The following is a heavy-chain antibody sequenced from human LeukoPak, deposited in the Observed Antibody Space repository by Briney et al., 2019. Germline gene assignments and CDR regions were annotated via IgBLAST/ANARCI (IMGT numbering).Heavy chain of an antibody. CDR1: GGTFSKYS. J-gene: IGHJ4*02. Sequence: SVKVSCKASGGTFSKYSISWVRQRPGQGLEWMGGITPLFGTANYAQKFQGRVTITRDTSASTAYMELSSLRSEDTAVYYCTLTDYGDYWGQGTLVTVSS. V-gene: IGHV1-69*05. CDR3: TLTDYGDY. CDR2: ITPLFGTA.